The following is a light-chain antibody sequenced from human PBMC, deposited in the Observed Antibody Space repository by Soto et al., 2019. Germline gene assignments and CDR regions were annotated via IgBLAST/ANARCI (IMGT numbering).Light chain of an antibody. CDR2: DVS. Sequence: QSALTQPASVSGSPGQSITISCTGTSSDIGGYNYVSWYQKHPGTAPKLMIYDVSNRPSGVSNRFSGSKSGNTASLTISGLQAEDEADYYCTSYTRSTTLVFGGGTKLTVL. CDR1: SSDIGGYNY. CDR3: TSYTRSTTLV. V-gene: IGLV2-14*03. J-gene: IGLJ2*01.